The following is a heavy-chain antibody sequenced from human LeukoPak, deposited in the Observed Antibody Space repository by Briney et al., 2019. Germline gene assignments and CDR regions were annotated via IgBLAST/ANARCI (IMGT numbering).Heavy chain of an antibody. J-gene: IGHJ3*02. CDR1: GFTFSSYA. Sequence: GGSLRLYCAASGFTFSSYAMSWVRQAPGKGLEWVSVISGSGGSTYYADSVKGRFTISRDNSKNTLYLQMNSLRAEDTAVYYCAKGVGYCSSTSCYSAFDIWGQGTMVTVSS. D-gene: IGHD2-2*02. CDR3: AKGVGYCSSTSCYSAFDI. CDR2: ISGSGGST. V-gene: IGHV3-23*01.